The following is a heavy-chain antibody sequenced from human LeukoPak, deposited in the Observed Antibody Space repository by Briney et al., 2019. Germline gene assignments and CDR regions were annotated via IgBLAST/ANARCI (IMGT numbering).Heavy chain of an antibody. CDR3: ARRRLAVAQYFQH. J-gene: IGHJ1*01. CDR2: INHSGST. D-gene: IGHD6-19*01. Sequence: PSETLSLTCAVYGGSFSGYYWSWIRQPPGRGLEWIGEINHSGSTNYNPSLESRVTISVDTSKNQFSLKLSSVAAADTAVYYCARRRLAVAQYFQHWGQGTLVTVSS. CDR1: GGSFSGYY. V-gene: IGHV4-34*01.